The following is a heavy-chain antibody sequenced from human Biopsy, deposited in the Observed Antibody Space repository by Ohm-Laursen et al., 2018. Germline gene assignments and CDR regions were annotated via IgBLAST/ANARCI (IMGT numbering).Heavy chain of an antibody. V-gene: IGHV1-8*01. D-gene: IGHD6-6*01. Sequence: SSVKVSCKASGYSFSTYDFNWVRQARGQGLEWMGWMIPSSGKTGYAQRFQGRVTLTMNTSISTAYMELSGLRSEDTAVYFCARGYSRRVSIFEASIYWFDTWGQGTLVTVSS. CDR3: ARGYSRRVSIFEASIYWFDT. CDR2: MIPSSGKT. CDR1: GYSFSTYD. J-gene: IGHJ5*02.